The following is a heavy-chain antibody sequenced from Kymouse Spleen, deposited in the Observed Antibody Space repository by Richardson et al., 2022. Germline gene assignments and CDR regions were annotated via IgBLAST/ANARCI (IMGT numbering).Heavy chain of an antibody. CDR1: GGSISSYY. CDR3: ARVKDITGTLDAFDI. J-gene: IGHJ3*02. CDR2: IYYSGST. Sequence: QVQLQESGPGLVKPSETLSLTCTVSGGSISSYYWSWIRQPPGKGLEWIGYIYYSGSTNYNPSLKSRVTISVDTSKNQFSLKLSSVTAADTAVYYCARVKDITGTLDAFDIWGQGTMVTVSS. V-gene: IGHV4-59*01. D-gene: IGHD1-20*01,IGHD1-7*01.